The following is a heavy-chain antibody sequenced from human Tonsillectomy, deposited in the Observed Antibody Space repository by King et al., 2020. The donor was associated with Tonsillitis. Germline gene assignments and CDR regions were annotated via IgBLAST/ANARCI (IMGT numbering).Heavy chain of an antibody. CDR2: IRSSGSTT. CDR1: GFTFSSYE. V-gene: IGHV3-48*03. CDR3: ARDRGYSYEH. J-gene: IGHJ4*02. Sequence: VQLVESGGGLVQPGGSLRLSCAASGFTFSSYEMNWVRQAPGKGLEWVSYIRSSGSTTFYADSVKGRFTISRDNAKNSLYLQMNSLRAEDTALYYCARDRGYSYEHWGQGTLVTVSS. D-gene: IGHD5-18*01.